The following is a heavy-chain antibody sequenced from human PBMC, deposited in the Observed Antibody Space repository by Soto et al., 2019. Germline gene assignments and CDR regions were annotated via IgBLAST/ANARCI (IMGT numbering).Heavy chain of an antibody. CDR1: GDSVSSKSVA. D-gene: IGHD6-13*01. J-gene: IGHJ4*02. CDR2: TYYRSKWYD. V-gene: IGHV6-1*01. CDR3: ARVRFEQQMSNFDY. Sequence: QVQLQQSGPGLVKPSQTLSLTCAIFGDSVSSKSVAWNWIRQSPSRGLEWLGRTYYRSKWYDDFAVSAKSRITTNPDTSNNQFSLQLNSVTPEDTAVYYCARVRFEQQMSNFDYWGQGILVTVSS.